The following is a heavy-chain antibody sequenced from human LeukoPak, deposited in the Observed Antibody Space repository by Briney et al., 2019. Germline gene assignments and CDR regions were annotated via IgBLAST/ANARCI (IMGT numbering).Heavy chain of an antibody. J-gene: IGHJ4*02. V-gene: IGHV3-30*18. D-gene: IGHD3-10*01. Sequence: PGGSLRLSCAASGFTFSSYGMHWVRQAPGKGLEWVAVISYDGSNKYYADSVKGRFTISRDNSKNTLYLQMNSLRAEDTAVYYCAKADHYGSGSYWDLDYWGQGTLVTVSS. CDR3: AKADHYGSGSYWDLDY. CDR2: ISYDGSNK. CDR1: GFTFSSYG.